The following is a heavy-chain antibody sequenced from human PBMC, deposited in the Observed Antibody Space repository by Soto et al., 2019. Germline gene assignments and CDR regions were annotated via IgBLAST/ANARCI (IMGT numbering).Heavy chain of an antibody. D-gene: IGHD2-21*02. Sequence: QVQLVQSGAEVKKPGASVKVSCKTSGYAFFKYNMHWVRQAPGQGLERMGVVNPNGGYTRHAQKFQGRVIMTRDTASKIGYMELSGLPSADTAMYYCTRANSDVVILPDVRPLFDLWGQGALVTVSS. J-gene: IGHJ4*02. V-gene: IGHV1-46*01. CDR2: VNPNGGYT. CDR3: TRANSDVVILPDVRPLFDL. CDR1: GYAFFKYN.